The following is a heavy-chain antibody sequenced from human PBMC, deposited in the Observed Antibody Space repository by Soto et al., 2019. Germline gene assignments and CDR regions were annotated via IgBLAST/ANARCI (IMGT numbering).Heavy chain of an antibody. D-gene: IGHD3-9*01. CDR1: GFTFSSYG. V-gene: IGHV3-30*18. CDR3: AKPLRTGYSTSTGNGMDV. Sequence: QVQLVESGGGVVQPGRSLRLSCAASGFTFSSYGMHWVRQAPGQGLEWVAVISYDGGDKYYADSVKGRFTISRDNSKNTLYLQRNSLRVEDTAVYYCAKPLRTGYSTSTGNGMDVWGQGTTVTVSS. J-gene: IGHJ6*02. CDR2: ISYDGGDK.